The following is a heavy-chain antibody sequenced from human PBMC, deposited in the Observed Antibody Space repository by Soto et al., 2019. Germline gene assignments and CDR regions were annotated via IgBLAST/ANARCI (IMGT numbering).Heavy chain of an antibody. Sequence: GGSLRLSCAASGFTFSSYDMHWVRQATGKGLEWVSAIGTAGDTYYPGSVKGRFTISRENAKNSLYLQMNSLRAGDTAVYYCARAYSSPYYYYGMDVWGQGTTVTVSS. CDR2: IGTAGDT. V-gene: IGHV3-13*01. CDR3: ARAYSSPYYYYGMDV. CDR1: GFTFSSYD. J-gene: IGHJ6*02. D-gene: IGHD6-13*01.